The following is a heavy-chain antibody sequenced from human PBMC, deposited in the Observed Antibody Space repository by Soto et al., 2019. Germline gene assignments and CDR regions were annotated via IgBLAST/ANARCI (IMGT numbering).Heavy chain of an antibody. CDR1: NGSITSSGYY. CDR2: IYYSGRT. J-gene: IGHJ4*02. V-gene: IGHV4-31*03. CDR3: AREGSD. Sequence: QVQLQESGPGLVKPSQTLSLTCTVSNGSITSSGYYWSWIRQHPGKGLEWIGYIYYSGRTFYNPSLKSRVTISIDTSKNQFSLNLTSATAADTAVYYCAREGSDWGQGTLVTVSS.